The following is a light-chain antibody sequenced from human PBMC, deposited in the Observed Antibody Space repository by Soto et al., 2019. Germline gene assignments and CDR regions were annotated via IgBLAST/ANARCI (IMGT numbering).Light chain of an antibody. CDR2: DAS. Sequence: EILLTQSPATLALSPGQRATLSCRASQSISRYVAWYQQKPGQAPRLLIYDASNRATGIPARFSGSGSGTDFTLTIASLEPEDVAVYYCHQRSNWPYTFGQGTNLEIK. CDR3: HQRSNWPYT. J-gene: IGKJ2*01. V-gene: IGKV3-11*01. CDR1: QSISRY.